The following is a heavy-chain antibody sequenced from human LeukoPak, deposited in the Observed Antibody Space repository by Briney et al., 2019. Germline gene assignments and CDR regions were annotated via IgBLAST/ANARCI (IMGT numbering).Heavy chain of an antibody. CDR3: AKTKPGYYDFWSGYGY. V-gene: IGHV3-23*01. CDR2: ISGSGGST. Sequence: TGGSLRLSCAASGFTFSSYAMSWVRQAPGKGLEWVSAISGSGGSTYYADSVKGRLTISRDNSKNTLYLQMNSLRAEDTAVYYCAKTKPGYYDFWSGYGYWGQGTLVTVSS. J-gene: IGHJ4*02. CDR1: GFTFSSYA. D-gene: IGHD3-3*01.